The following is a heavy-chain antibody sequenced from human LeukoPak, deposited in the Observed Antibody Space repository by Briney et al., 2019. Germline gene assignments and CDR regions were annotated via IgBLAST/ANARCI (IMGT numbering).Heavy chain of an antibody. Sequence: PGRSLRLSCAASGFTFSSYGMHWVRQAPGKGLEWVAVISYDGSNKYYADSVKGRFTISRDNSKNTLYLQMNSLRAEDTAVYYSAKDRDGNSGFDYWGQGTLVTVSS. D-gene: IGHD4-23*01. J-gene: IGHJ4*02. V-gene: IGHV3-30*18. CDR2: ISYDGSNK. CDR1: GFTFSSYG. CDR3: AKDRDGNSGFDY.